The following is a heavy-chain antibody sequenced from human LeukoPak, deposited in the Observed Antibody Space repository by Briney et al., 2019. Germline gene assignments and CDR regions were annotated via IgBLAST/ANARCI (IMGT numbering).Heavy chain of an antibody. Sequence: GGSLRLSCVASGFTFSNYWIHWVRQAPGKGLVWVSRTNNDGSSTTYADFVKGRFTSSRDNAKNTLYLQMDSLRAEDTAVYYCTRSVFPYYFDHWGQGTLVTVSS. V-gene: IGHV3-74*01. J-gene: IGHJ4*02. D-gene: IGHD3-10*02. CDR1: GFTFSNYW. CDR2: TNNDGSST. CDR3: TRSVFPYYFDH.